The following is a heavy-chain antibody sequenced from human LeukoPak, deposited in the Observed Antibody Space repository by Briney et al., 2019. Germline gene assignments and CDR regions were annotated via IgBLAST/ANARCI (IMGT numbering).Heavy chain of an antibody. J-gene: IGHJ6*02. CDR2: IWYDGSNK. D-gene: IGHD2-15*01. V-gene: IGHV3-33*01. CDR3: ARDDGLVAMDGMDV. CDR1: GFTFSSYG. Sequence: GGSLRLSCAASGFTFSSYGMHWVRQAPGKGLEWVAVIWYDGSNKYYADSVKGRFTISRDNSKNTLYLQMNSQRAEDTAVYYCARDDGLVAMDGMDVWGQGTTVTVSS.